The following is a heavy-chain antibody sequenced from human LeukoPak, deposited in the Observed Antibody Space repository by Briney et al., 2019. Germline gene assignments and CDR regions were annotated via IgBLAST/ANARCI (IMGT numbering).Heavy chain of an antibody. D-gene: IGHD2-2*03. J-gene: IGHJ5*02. CDR2: IYYSGST. Sequence: SETLSLTCTVSGGSISSSSYYWGWIRQPPGKGLEWIGSIYYSGSTYYNPSLKSRVTISVDTSKNQFSLKLSSVTAADTAVYYCAGVRGRGYCSSTSCSLLYNWFDPWGQGTLVTVSS. CDR3: AGVRGRGYCSSTSCSLLYNWFDP. CDR1: GGSISSSSYY. V-gene: IGHV4-39*07.